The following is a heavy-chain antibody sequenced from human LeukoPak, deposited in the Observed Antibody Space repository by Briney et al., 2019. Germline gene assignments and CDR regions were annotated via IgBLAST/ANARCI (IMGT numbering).Heavy chain of an antibody. Sequence: GESLKISCKGSGYSFTSYWIGWVRQMPGKGLEWMGIIYPGDSDTRYSPSFQGQVTISADKSISTAYLQWSSLKASDTAMYYCARRSIAAAGNYYYYGMDVWGQGTTVTVSS. CDR3: ARRSIAAAGNYYYYGMDV. V-gene: IGHV5-51*01. D-gene: IGHD6-13*01. CDR1: GYSFTSYW. J-gene: IGHJ6*02. CDR2: IYPGDSDT.